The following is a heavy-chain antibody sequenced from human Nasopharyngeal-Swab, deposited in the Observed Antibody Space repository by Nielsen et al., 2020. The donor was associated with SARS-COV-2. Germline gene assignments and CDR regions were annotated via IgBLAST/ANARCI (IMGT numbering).Heavy chain of an antibody. D-gene: IGHD5-24*01. CDR2: IDSSGSII. V-gene: IGHV3-11*01. CDR3: ARLGRWLQMIGY. J-gene: IGHJ4*02. Sequence: GESLKISCAASGFTLSGFYMGWIRQAPGQGLELVSYIDSSGSIIHYADSVKGRVTISRDNPKNSLELQMHSLRADDTAVYYCARLGRWLQMIGYWGQGTQVTVSS. CDR1: GFTLSGFY.